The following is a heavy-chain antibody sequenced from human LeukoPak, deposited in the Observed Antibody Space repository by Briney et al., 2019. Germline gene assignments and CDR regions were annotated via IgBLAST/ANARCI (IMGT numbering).Heavy chain of an antibody. D-gene: IGHD2-15*01. CDR3: ARDGGYCSGGSCYSIASY. Sequence: SETLSHTCTVSGGSVSSGSHYWSWIRQPPGKGLEWIGYIYYSGSTNYNPSLKSRVTISVDTSKNQFSLKLSSVTAADTAVYYCARDGGYCSGGSCYSIASYWGQGTLVTVSS. J-gene: IGHJ4*02. CDR2: IYYSGST. CDR1: GGSVSSGSHY. V-gene: IGHV4-61*01.